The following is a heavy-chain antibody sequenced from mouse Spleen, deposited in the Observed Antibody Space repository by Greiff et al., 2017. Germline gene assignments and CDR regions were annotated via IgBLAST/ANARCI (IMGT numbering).Heavy chain of an antibody. CDR3: ASYYSNYDAMDY. CDR1: GYTFTSYW. D-gene: IGHD2-5*01. V-gene: IGHV1-55*01. CDR2: IYPGSGST. J-gene: IGHJ4*01. Sequence: QVQLKQPGAELVKPGASVKMSCKASGYTFTSYWITWVKQRPGQGLEWIGDIYPGSGSTNYNEKFKSKATLTVDTSSSTAYMQLSSLTSEDSAVYYCASYYSNYDAMDYWGQGTSVTVSS.